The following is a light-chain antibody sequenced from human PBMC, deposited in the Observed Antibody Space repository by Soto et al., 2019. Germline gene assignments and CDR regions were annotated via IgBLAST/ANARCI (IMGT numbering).Light chain of an antibody. Sequence: LTQPASVSGSPGQSITISCTGTSSDVGGYNYVSWYQQHPGKAPKLMIYDVSNRPSGVSNRFSGSKSGNTASLTISGLQTEDEADYYCSSYTSSSTRVFGTGTKVTVL. V-gene: IGLV2-14*03. CDR3: SSYTSSSTRV. CDR2: DVS. J-gene: IGLJ1*01. CDR1: SSDVGGYNY.